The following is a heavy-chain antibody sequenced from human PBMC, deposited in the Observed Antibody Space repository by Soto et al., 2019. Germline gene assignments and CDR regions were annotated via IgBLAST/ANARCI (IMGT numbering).Heavy chain of an antibody. CDR2: ISSSSSTI. D-gene: IGHD3-10*01. CDR3: ARGSRVRGISEC. Sequence: EVQLVESGGGLVQPGGSLRLSCAASGFTFSIYSMNWVRQAPGKGLVWVSYISSSSSTIYYADSVKGRFTISRDNAKNSLYLQMNSLRDEDTAVYYCARGSRVRGISECWGQGTLVTVSS. V-gene: IGHV3-48*02. CDR1: GFTFSIYS. J-gene: IGHJ4*02.